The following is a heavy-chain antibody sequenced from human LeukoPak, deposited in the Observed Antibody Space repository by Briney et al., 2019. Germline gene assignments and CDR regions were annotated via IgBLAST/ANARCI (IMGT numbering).Heavy chain of an antibody. CDR2: ISGSGSMT. V-gene: IGHV3-23*01. CDR3: AKTGDYFDSTDYYRPDAFDI. CDR1: GITFRIYA. D-gene: IGHD3-22*01. J-gene: IGHJ3*02. Sequence: PGGSLRLSCAGSGITFRIYAMTWVRQAPGKGLEWVSAISGSGSMTYYADSVKGRFSISRDKSNNTLYLQMNSLRAEDTALYYCAKTGDYFDSTDYYRPDAFDIWGQGTMVTVPS.